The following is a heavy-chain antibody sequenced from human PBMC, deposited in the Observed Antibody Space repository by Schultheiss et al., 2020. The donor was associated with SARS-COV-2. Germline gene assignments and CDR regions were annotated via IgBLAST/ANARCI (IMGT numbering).Heavy chain of an antibody. CDR3: ARFYGDYEGFDY. D-gene: IGHD4-17*01. CDR2: ISGSGGST. CDR1: GFTFSSYA. V-gene: IGHV3-23*01. J-gene: IGHJ4*02. Sequence: GVLRLSCAASGFTFSSYAMSWVRQAPGKGLEWVSAISGSGGSTYYADSVKGRFTISRDNSKNSLYLQMNSLRAEDTAVYYCARFYGDYEGFDYWGQGTLVTVSS.